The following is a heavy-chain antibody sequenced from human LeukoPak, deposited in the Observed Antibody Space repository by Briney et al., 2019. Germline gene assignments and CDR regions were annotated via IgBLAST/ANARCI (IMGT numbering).Heavy chain of an antibody. Sequence: SETLSLTCAVYGGSFSGYYWSWIRQPPGKGLEWIGEINHSGSTNYNPSLKSRVTISVDTSKNQFSLKLSSVTAADTAVYYCARDTAVAGTDYWGQETLVTVSS. V-gene: IGHV4-34*01. J-gene: IGHJ4*02. D-gene: IGHD6-19*01. CDR1: GGSFSGYY. CDR3: ARDTAVAGTDY. CDR2: INHSGST.